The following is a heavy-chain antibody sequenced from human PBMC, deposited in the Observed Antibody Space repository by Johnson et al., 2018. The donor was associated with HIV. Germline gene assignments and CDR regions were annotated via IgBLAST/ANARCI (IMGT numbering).Heavy chain of an antibody. Sequence: QEQLVESGGGLVKPGGSLRLFCAASGFTFSDYYMNWIRQTPGKGLEWVSYISSGGNTIYYADSVKGRFTISRDNAKNSLYLQMNSLTAEDTALYYCARLRDGYTFDAFDIWGQGTMVTVSS. D-gene: IGHD5-24*01. CDR3: ARLRDGYTFDAFDI. CDR2: ISSGGNTI. CDR1: GFTFSDYY. V-gene: IGHV3-11*04. J-gene: IGHJ3*02.